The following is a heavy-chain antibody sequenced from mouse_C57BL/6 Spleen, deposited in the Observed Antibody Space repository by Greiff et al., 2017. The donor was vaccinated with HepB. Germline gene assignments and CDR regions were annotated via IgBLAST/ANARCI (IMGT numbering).Heavy chain of an antibody. D-gene: IGHD1-1*01. J-gene: IGHJ1*03. Sequence: QVQLKQPGAELVKPGASVKVSCKASGYTFTSYWMHWVKQRPGQGLEWIGRIHPSDSDTNYNQKFKGKATLTVDKSSSTAYMQLSSLTSEDSAVYYCAMSYALWYFDVWGTGTTVTVSS. CDR2: IHPSDSDT. CDR1: GYTFTSYW. CDR3: AMSYALWYFDV. V-gene: IGHV1-74*01.